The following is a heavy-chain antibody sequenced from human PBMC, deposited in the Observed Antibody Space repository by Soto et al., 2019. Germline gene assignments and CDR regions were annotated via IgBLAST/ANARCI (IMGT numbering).Heavy chain of an antibody. D-gene: IGHD4-17*01. Sequence: VQRVQSGAEVKKPGSSVKVSCRASGATFRSYAFTWVRQAPGQGLEWMGGISPIFGSTIYARQFQGRVTITADDSASTAYMDLNSLSSEDTAVYYCAGDYGVYDWYGMDVWGQGTTVTVSS. V-gene: IGHV1-69*01. J-gene: IGHJ6*02. CDR2: ISPIFGST. CDR1: GATFRSYA. CDR3: AGDYGVYDWYGMDV.